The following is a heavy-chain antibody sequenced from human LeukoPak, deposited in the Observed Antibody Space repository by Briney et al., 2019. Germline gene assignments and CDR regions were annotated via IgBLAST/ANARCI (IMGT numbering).Heavy chain of an antibody. Sequence: PSETLSLTCTASDDSISRGFWIWIRQPPGKGLEWIGYIRYSGRTEYNPSLKSRVTISLKSSKNQFSLKLTSVTAADTAIYYCARLPDVSGWPFDYWGPGILVTVSS. V-gene: IGHV4-59*01. CDR3: ARLPDVSGWPFDY. J-gene: IGHJ4*02. D-gene: IGHD6-19*01. CDR1: DDSISRGF. CDR2: IRYSGRT.